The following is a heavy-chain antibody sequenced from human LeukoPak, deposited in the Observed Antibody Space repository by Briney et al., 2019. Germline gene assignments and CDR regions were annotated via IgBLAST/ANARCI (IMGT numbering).Heavy chain of an antibody. CDR3: AKDPHMITFGGVGMDV. CDR1: GFTVSSNY. D-gene: IGHD3-16*01. CDR2: ISGSGGST. J-gene: IGHJ6*02. V-gene: IGHV3-23*01. Sequence: PGGSLRLSCAASGFTVSSNYMSWVRQAPGKGLEWVSAISGSGGSTYYADSVKGRFTISRDNSKNTLYLQMNSLRAEDTAVYYCAKDPHMITFGGVGMDVWGQGTTVTVSS.